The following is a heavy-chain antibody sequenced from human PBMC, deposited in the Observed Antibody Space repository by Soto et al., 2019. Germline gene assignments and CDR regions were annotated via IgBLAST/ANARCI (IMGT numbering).Heavy chain of an antibody. CDR1: GGSISSSGYY. CDR3: ARGLYYDSSGYPYYYYYYGMDV. V-gene: IGHV4-39*01. J-gene: IGHJ6*02. D-gene: IGHD3-22*01. CDR2: IYYSGGP. Sequence: LSLTCTVSGGSISSSGYYWGWIRQPPGKGLEWIASIYYSGGPYYNPSLKSRVTISVDTSKNQFSLKLSSVSAADTAVYYCARGLYYDSSGYPYYYYYYGMDVWGQGTTVTVS.